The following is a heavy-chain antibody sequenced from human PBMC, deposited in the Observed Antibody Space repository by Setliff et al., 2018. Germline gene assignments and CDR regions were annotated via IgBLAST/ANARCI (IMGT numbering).Heavy chain of an antibody. CDR2: IYYSGST. V-gene: IGHV4-30-4*08. Sequence: PSETLSLTCIVSGASITSEAYYWSWIRQYPGKGLEWIGYIYYSGSTYYNPSLKSRVTISVDTSKNQFSLTLSSVTAADTAVYYCARLPNYVWGSPVDYWGQGTLVTVSS. D-gene: IGHD3-16*01. CDR3: ARLPNYVWGSPVDY. J-gene: IGHJ4*02. CDR1: GASITSEAYY.